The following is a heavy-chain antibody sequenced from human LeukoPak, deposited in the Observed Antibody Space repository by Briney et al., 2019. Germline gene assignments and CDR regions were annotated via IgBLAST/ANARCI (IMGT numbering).Heavy chain of an antibody. CDR2: IYKDGRT. CDR1: GFTVNSNY. V-gene: IGHV3-53*01. D-gene: IGHD5-18*01. CDR3: ARDVNSYAHCGH. Sequence: GGSLRLSCAASGFTVNSNYMSWVRQAPGKGLERVSIIYKDGRTYYADSVKGRFTISRDNSRNMLYLQMNSLRAEDTAVYYCARDVNSYAHCGHWGQGTLVTVTS. J-gene: IGHJ4*02.